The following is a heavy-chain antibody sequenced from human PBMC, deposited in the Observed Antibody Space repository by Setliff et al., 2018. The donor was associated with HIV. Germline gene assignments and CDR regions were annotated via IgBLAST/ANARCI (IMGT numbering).Heavy chain of an antibody. CDR3: ARGAPYCNHGICHLFDY. Sequence: SETLSLTCAVYGESFSGYYWSWIRQPAGKGLEWLGEINHSGRAKYNPSLKSRASISADTSKNQFSLRLTPVTAADTAVYYCARGAPYCNHGICHLFDYWGHGNLVTVSS. CDR2: INHSGRA. J-gene: IGHJ4*01. CDR1: GESFSGYY. V-gene: IGHV4-34*01. D-gene: IGHD2-8*01.